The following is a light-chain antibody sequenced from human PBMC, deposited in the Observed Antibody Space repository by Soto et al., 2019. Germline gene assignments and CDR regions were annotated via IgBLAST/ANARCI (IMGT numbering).Light chain of an antibody. CDR2: KAS. J-gene: IGKJ4*01. Sequence: DIQMTQSPSTLSASVGDTVTITCRASQTIGTWLAWYQQKPAKAPKLLIYKASTLESGVPSRFSGSGSGTEFTLTISSLQSEDFAVYYCQQYNNWPLLTFGGGTKVDIK. CDR1: QTIGTW. V-gene: IGKV1-5*03. CDR3: QQYNNWPLLT.